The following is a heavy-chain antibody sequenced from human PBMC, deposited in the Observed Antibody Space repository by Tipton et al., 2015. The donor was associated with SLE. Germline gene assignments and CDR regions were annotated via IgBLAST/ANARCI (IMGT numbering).Heavy chain of an antibody. D-gene: IGHD6-19*01. Sequence: SLRLSCAASGFTFSNHWMHWVRQTPGKGLVWVSRINGEGTSTTYADSVKGRFTMSRDNAKDTQYLQMNSLRVEDTAVYYCARDRAVGGPDAFDIWGQGTMVTVSS. CDR3: ARDRAVGGPDAFDI. CDR2: INGEGTST. J-gene: IGHJ3*02. V-gene: IGHV3-74*01. CDR1: GFTFSNHW.